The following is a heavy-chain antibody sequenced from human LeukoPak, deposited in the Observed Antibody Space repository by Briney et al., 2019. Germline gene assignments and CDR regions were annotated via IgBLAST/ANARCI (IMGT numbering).Heavy chain of an antibody. CDR2: IYHSGDT. Sequence: SETLSLTYTVSGDSIYTSYWSWIRQPPGKGLEYIGYIYHSGDTYYNPSLKSRVTMSLDTSNNQFSLRLSSVTTADTAVYYCARTARQCDYWGQGILVTVSS. J-gene: IGHJ4*02. CDR1: GDSIYTSY. V-gene: IGHV4-59*01. D-gene: IGHD6-6*01. CDR3: ARTARQCDY.